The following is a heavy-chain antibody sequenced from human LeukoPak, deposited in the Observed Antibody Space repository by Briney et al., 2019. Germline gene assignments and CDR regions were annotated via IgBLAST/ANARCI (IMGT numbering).Heavy chain of an antibody. CDR3: AKDLVVGDYVVDYYYGMDV. Sequence: GGSLRLSCAASGFTFSSYGMHWVRQAPGKGLEWEAFIRYDGSNKYYADSVKGRFTISRDNSKNTLYLQMNSLRAEDTAVYYCAKDLVVGDYVVDYYYGMDVWGQGTTVTVSS. CDR1: GFTFSSYG. V-gene: IGHV3-30*02. J-gene: IGHJ6*02. CDR2: IRYDGSNK. D-gene: IGHD4-17*01.